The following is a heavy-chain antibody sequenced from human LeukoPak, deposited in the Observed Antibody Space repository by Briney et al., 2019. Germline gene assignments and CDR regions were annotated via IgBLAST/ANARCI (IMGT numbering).Heavy chain of an antibody. Sequence: GGSLRLSCAAPGFTFSSYSMNWVRQAPGKGLEWVSSISSSSSYIYYADSVKGRFTISRDNAKNSLYLQMNSLRAEDTAVYYCARDESDGYYYYMDVWGKGTTVTVSS. J-gene: IGHJ6*03. V-gene: IGHV3-21*01. CDR1: GFTFSSYS. CDR2: ISSSSSYI. D-gene: IGHD2-21*01. CDR3: ARDESDGYYYYMDV.